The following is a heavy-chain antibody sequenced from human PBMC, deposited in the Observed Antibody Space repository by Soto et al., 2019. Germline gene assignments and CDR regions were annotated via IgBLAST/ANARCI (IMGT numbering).Heavy chain of an antibody. CDR2: IYYSGST. Sequence: SETLSLTCTVSGGSISSGGYYWSWIRQHPGKGLEWIGYIYYSGSTNYNPSLKSRVTISVDTSKNQFSLKLSSVTAADTAVYYCARVPQSAATVSFDYWGQGTLVTVSS. J-gene: IGHJ4*02. CDR3: ARVPQSAATVSFDY. CDR1: GGSISSGGYY. V-gene: IGHV4-61*08. D-gene: IGHD1-26*01.